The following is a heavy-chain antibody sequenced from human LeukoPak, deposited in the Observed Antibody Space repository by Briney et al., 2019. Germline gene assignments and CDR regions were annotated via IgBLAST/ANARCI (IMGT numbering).Heavy chain of an antibody. V-gene: IGHV5-51*01. CDR1: GYSFTSYW. CDR3: ARSLYGVNTWFDY. CDR2: IYPGDSDT. D-gene: IGHD4/OR15-4a*01. Sequence: GESLKISCKGSGYSFTSYWIGLVRQMPGKGLEWMGIIYPGDSDTRYSPSFQGQVTISATKSISTAYLKWSSLKASETAMYYCARSLYGVNTWFDYWGQGTLVTVSS. J-gene: IGHJ4*02.